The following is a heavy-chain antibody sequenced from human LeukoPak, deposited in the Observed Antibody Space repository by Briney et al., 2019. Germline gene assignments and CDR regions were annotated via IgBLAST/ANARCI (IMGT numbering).Heavy chain of an antibody. CDR2: IYYSGST. CDR1: GGSISSYY. CDR3: ARHFAFSYYYMDV. J-gene: IGHJ6*03. V-gene: IGHV4-59*08. Sequence: PSETLSLTCTVSGGSISSYYWSWIRQPPGKGLEWIGYIYYSGSTNYNPSLKSRVTISVVTSKNQFSLKLSSVTAADTAVYYCARHFAFSYYYMDVWGKGTTVTVSS.